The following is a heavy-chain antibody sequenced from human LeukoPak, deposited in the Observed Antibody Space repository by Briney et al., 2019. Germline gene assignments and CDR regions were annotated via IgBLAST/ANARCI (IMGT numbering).Heavy chain of an antibody. CDR1: GYTFTGYY. V-gene: IGHV1-2*04. Sequence: GASVKVSCKASGYTFTGYYMHWVRQAPGQGLEWMGWINPNSGGTNYAQKFQSWVTMTRDTSISTAYMELSSLRSEDTAVYYCARAMIVVVGDAFDIWGQGTMVTISS. J-gene: IGHJ3*02. CDR2: INPNSGGT. D-gene: IGHD3-22*01. CDR3: ARAMIVVVGDAFDI.